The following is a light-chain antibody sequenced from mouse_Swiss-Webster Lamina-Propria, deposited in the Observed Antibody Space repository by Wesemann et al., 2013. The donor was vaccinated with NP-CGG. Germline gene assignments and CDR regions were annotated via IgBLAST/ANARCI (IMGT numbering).Light chain of an antibody. Sequence: ITCKASQDINSYLSWFQQKPGKSPKTLIYRANRLVDGVPSRFSGSGSGQDYSLTISSLEYDDTATYYCLQHGESPLTFGAGTKLELK. CDR2: RAN. V-gene: IGKV14-111*01. CDR3: LQHGESPLT. CDR1: QDINSY. J-gene: IGKJ5*01.